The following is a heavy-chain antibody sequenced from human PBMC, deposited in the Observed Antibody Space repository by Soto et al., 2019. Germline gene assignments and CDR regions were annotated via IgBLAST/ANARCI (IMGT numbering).Heavy chain of an antibody. J-gene: IGHJ4*02. Sequence: SETLSLTCAVTGDYISSGGFSWSWIRQPPGKGLEWIGYVYPSGTTYYNPSLKSRASISVDRSRNQFSLKLSSVTAADTAVYYCARKHSNSFDYWGQGTLVTVSS. V-gene: IGHV4-30-2*01. CDR3: ARKHSNSFDY. CDR2: VYPSGTT. D-gene: IGHD4-4*01. CDR1: GDYISSGGFS.